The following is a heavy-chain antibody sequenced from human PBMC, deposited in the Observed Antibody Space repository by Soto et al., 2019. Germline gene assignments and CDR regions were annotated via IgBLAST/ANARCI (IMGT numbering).Heavy chain of an antibody. CDR1: GFTCSSYW. V-gene: IGHV3-74*01. CDR3: VRTSLVVAAATREDY. Sequence: EVQLVESGGGLVQPGGSLRLSCAASGFTCSSYWMHWVRQAPGKGLVWVSRINSDGSSTSYADSVKGRFTISRDTAKNPLYLQMNSLRAEDTAVYYCVRTSLVVAAATREDYWGQGTLVTVSS. J-gene: IGHJ4*02. CDR2: INSDGSST. D-gene: IGHD2-15*01.